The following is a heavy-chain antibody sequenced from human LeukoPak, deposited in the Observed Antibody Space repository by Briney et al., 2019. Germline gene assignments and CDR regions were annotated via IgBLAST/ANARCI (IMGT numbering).Heavy chain of an antibody. Sequence: ASVKVSCKASGGTFSSYAISWVRQAPGQGLEWMGRIIPILGIANYAQKFQGRVTITADKSTSTAYMELSSLRSEDTAVYYCAREKDCSSTSCYKAGWFDPWGQGTLVTVSS. J-gene: IGHJ5*02. V-gene: IGHV1-69*04. D-gene: IGHD2-2*02. CDR1: GGTFSSYA. CDR2: IIPILGIA. CDR3: AREKDCSSTSCYKAGWFDP.